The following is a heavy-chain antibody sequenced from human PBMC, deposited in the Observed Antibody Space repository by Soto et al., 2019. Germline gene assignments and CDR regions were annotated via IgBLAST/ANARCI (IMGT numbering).Heavy chain of an antibody. J-gene: IGHJ6*02. D-gene: IGHD3-10*01. V-gene: IGHV3-23*01. CDR2: ISGSGGST. Sequence: GGSLRLSCAASGFTFSSYAMSWVRQAPGKGLEWVSAISGSGGSTYYADSVKGRFTISRDNSKDTVYLQMNSLTAEDMAVYFCVRGVGNYYHGMDVWGQGTTVTVSS. CDR3: VRGVGNYYHGMDV. CDR1: GFTFSSYA.